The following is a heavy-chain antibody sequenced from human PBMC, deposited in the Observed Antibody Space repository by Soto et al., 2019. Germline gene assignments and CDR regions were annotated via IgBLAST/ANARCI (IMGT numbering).Heavy chain of an antibody. CDR1: GFTFINYF. CDR2: ISGDGRFT. CDR3: GRVGGGWGKFDY. J-gene: IGHJ4*02. D-gene: IGHD2-21*01. V-gene: IGHV3-74*01. Sequence: PGRSXILSFVTSGFTFINYFMHGVRQAPGEGLVWVSRISGDGRFTRFADSVKGRFTISRDNAKNTMHLQMESLRVEDTAVYYCGRVGGGWGKFDYWGQGALVTVSS.